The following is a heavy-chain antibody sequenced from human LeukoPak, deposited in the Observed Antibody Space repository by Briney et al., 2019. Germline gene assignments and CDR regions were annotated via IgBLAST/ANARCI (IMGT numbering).Heavy chain of an antibody. V-gene: IGHV1-2*02. CDR1: GYTFTGYY. D-gene: IGHD5-24*01. CDR3: ARLAQEMATINVYFDY. Sequence: ASVKVSCKASGYTFTGYYMHWVRQAPGRGLEWMGWINPNSGGTNYAQKFQGRVTMTRDTSISTAYMELSRLRSDDTAVYYCARLAQEMATINVYFDYWGQGTLVTVSS. J-gene: IGHJ4*02. CDR2: INPNSGGT.